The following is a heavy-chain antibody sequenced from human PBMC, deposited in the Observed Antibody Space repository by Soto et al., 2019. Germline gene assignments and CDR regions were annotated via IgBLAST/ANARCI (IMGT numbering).Heavy chain of an antibody. Sequence: QVQLQESGPGLVKPSGTLSLTCAVSGGSISSTNWWSWVRQPPGKGLEWIGEIYHSGSTDYTPSLHRRVTISVDKSKNPFSPNLSSVPAADTAVYFCARDRGQYYEDSRGYYDYWGQGILVTVSS. D-gene: IGHD3-22*01. J-gene: IGHJ4*02. V-gene: IGHV4-4*02. CDR1: GGSISSTNW. CDR2: IYHSGST. CDR3: ARDRGQYYEDSRGYYDY.